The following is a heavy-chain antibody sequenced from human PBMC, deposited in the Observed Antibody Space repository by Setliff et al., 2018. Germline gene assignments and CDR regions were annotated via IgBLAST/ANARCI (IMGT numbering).Heavy chain of an antibody. Sequence: GGSLRLSCVASGFSFSNYYMSWVRQAPGKGLEWVANIKEDGSEEYYVDSVKGRFTISRDNAKNSLYLQMNSLRAEDTATYYCARSENCFSTHCSPYDYWGQGTLVTVSS. CDR2: IKEDGSEE. D-gene: IGHD2-2*01. CDR1: GFSFSNYY. V-gene: IGHV3-7*01. CDR3: ARSENCFSTHCSPYDY. J-gene: IGHJ4*02.